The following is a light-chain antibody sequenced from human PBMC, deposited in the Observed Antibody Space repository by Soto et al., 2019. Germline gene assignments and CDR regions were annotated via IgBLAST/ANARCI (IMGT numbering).Light chain of an antibody. J-gene: IGKJ2*02. Sequence: DIQMTQSPSTLSASIGDRITITCRASQSISSWLAWYQQKPGKAPNLLIYQASNLASGVPSRFSGSGSGTEFTLTITSLQPDDFATYYCQQYNSYSRTFGQGTKLEI. CDR3: QQYNSYSRT. CDR1: QSISSW. CDR2: QAS. V-gene: IGKV1-5*03.